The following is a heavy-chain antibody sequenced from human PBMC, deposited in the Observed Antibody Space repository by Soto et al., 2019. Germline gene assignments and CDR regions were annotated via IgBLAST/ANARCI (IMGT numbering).Heavy chain of an antibody. CDR1: GGSISSSSYY. V-gene: IGHV4-39*01. D-gene: IGHD3-22*01. CDR3: ARQIYDSSGYYYAD. J-gene: IGHJ4*02. CDR2: IYSLGNT. Sequence: QMQLQESGPGLVKPSETLSLTCTVSGGSISSSSYYWGWIRQPPGQGLEWLGTIYSLGNTYYNPSLKSRVTSSVDKSKSQLFLKLSSVTAPDTAVYYFARQIYDSSGYYYADWGQGTLVTVSS.